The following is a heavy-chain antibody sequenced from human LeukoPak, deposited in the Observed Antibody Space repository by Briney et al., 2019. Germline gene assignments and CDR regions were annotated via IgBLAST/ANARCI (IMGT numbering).Heavy chain of an antibody. J-gene: IGHJ4*02. Sequence: GGSLRLSCAASGFTFSSYWMSWVRQAPGKGLEWVANIKQDGSEKYYVDSVKGRFTISRDNAKNSLYLQMSSLRADDTAVYYCAREIFGVVNPPFDYWGQGTLVTVSS. V-gene: IGHV3-7*01. D-gene: IGHD3-3*01. CDR3: AREIFGVVNPPFDY. CDR2: IKQDGSEK. CDR1: GFTFSSYW.